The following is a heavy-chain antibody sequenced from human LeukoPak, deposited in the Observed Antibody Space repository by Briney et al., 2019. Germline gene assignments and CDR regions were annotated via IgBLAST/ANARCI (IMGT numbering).Heavy chain of an antibody. CDR3: ATEKVGLNLYYFDY. CDR2: ISSSGSTI. D-gene: IGHD1-26*01. Sequence: TGGSLRLSCAASGFTFSSYSMNWVRQAPGKGLEWLSYISSSGSTIYYADSVKGRFTISRDNAKNSLYLQMKSLRAEDTAVYYCATEKVGLNLYYFDYWGQGALVTVSA. J-gene: IGHJ4*02. V-gene: IGHV3-48*01. CDR1: GFTFSSYS.